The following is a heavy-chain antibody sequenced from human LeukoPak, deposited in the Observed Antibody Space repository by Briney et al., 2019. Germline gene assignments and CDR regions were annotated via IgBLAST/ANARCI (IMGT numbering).Heavy chain of an antibody. CDR3: AKGLQYYYDGMDWFDP. V-gene: IGHV3-9*01. Sequence: SGGSLRLSCAASGFTFDDYAMHWVQQAPGKGLEWVSGISWNSGSIGYADSVKGRFTISRDNAKNSLYLQMNSLRAEDTALYYRAKGLQYYYDGMDWFDPWGQGTLVTVSS. CDR1: GFTFDDYA. CDR2: ISWNSGSI. D-gene: IGHD3-22*01. J-gene: IGHJ5*02.